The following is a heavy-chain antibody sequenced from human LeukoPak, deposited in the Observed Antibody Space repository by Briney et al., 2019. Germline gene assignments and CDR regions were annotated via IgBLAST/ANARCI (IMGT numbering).Heavy chain of an antibody. Sequence: SETLSLTCTVSGGSVSSGSYYWSWIRQPPGKGLEWIGYIYYSGSTNYNPSLKGRVTISVDTSKNQFSLKLSSVTAADTAVYYCARTYYYDSSGYYYFDYWGQGTLVTVSS. CDR3: ARTYYYDSSGYYYFDY. V-gene: IGHV4-61*01. CDR2: IYYSGST. D-gene: IGHD3-22*01. CDR1: GGSVSSGSYY. J-gene: IGHJ4*02.